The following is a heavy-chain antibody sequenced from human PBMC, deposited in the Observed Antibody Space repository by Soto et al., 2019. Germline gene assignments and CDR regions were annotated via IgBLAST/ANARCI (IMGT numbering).Heavy chain of an antibody. CDR1: GFTFSNYW. J-gene: IGHJ3*01. CDR3: ARDNWNTV. Sequence: HPGGSLRLSCAASGFTFSNYWMHWVRQVPGKGLVWVSRVNGDGSSTFYADSVKGRFTISRDNAENTVFLQMNSLRAEDTAVYYCARDNWNTVWGQGTMVTVS. D-gene: IGHD1-20*01. CDR2: VNGDGSST. V-gene: IGHV3-74*01.